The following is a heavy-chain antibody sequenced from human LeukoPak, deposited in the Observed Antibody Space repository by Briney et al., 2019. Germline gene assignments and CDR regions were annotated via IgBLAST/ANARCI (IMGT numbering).Heavy chain of an antibody. V-gene: IGHV3-48*03. J-gene: IGHJ5*01. Sequence: GGSLRLSCAASGFTFKTFEMNWVRQAPGKGLEWISYIHSGGSTIHYADSVRRRFTNSRDNARNSLYLQMDSLRVEDTAVYYCTRENPDWFDSWGQGTLVTVSS. CDR1: GFTFKTFE. CDR2: IHSGGSTI. CDR3: TRENPDWFDS.